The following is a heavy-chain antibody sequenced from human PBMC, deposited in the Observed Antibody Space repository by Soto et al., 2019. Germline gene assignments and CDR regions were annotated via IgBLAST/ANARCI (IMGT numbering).Heavy chain of an antibody. CDR1: GFTFSSYA. CDR3: AKDTKILVVPAVPDY. J-gene: IGHJ4*02. CDR2: ISGSGGST. D-gene: IGHD2-2*01. Sequence: QRLSCAASGFTFSSYAMSWVRQAPGKGLEWVSAISGSGGSTYYADSVKGRFTISRDNSKNTLYLQMNSLRAEDTAVYYCAKDTKILVVPAVPDYWGQGTLFTVSS. V-gene: IGHV3-23*01.